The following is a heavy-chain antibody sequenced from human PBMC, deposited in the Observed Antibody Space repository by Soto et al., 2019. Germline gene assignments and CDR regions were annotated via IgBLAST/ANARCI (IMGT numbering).Heavy chain of an antibody. Sequence: QITLKESGPTVVKPTETLTLTCTLSGFSLTTSGVGVGWVRQSPGKAPEWLALIYWDDDKRYSTSLKSRLTITKDTSKNQGVLTMANVDPADTATYYCAHRVLRTVFGLVTTTAIYFDFWGQGTPVVVSS. V-gene: IGHV2-5*02. D-gene: IGHD3-3*01. CDR1: GFSLTTSGVG. J-gene: IGHJ4*02. CDR2: IYWDDDK. CDR3: AHRVLRTVFGLVTTTAIYFDF.